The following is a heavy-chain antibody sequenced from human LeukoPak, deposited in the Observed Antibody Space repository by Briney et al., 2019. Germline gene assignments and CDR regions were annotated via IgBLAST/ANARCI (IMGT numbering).Heavy chain of an antibody. J-gene: IGHJ4*02. CDR1: GGSISSYY. CDR2: IYYSGSI. V-gene: IGHV4-59*01. D-gene: IGHD6-6*01. Sequence: PSETLSLTCTVSGGSISSYYWSWIRQPPGKGLEWIGYIYYSGSINYNPSLKSRVTISVDTSKNQFSLELSSVTAADAAVYYCASLYSSSSYFDYWGQGTLVTVSS. CDR3: ASLYSSSSYFDY.